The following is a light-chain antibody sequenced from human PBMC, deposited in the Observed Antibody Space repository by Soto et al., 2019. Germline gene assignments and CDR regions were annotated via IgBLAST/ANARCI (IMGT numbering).Light chain of an antibody. CDR2: DVN. J-gene: IGLJ2*01. CDR3: SSHSSSSTPVV. Sequence: QSALSQPASMSGSPGQSITISCTGTSSDVGGYNYVSWYRQYPGKAPKLIIYDVNNRPSEVSNRFSGSKSGNTASLTISGLQAEAEADYYCSSHSSSSTPVVFGGGTKLTVL. V-gene: IGLV2-14*03. CDR1: SSDVGGYNY.